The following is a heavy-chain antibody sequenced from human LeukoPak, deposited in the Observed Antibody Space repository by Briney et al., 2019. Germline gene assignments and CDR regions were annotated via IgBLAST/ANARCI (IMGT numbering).Heavy chain of an antibody. J-gene: IGHJ4*02. V-gene: IGHV1-24*01. Sequence: GASVKVSCKVSGYTLTKLSMHWVRQAPGKGLEWMGGFDPEDGETIYAQKFQGRVTMTEDTSTDTAYMELSSLRSEDTAVYYCATLDIAVAGHFDYWGEGTLVTVSS. D-gene: IGHD6-19*01. CDR2: FDPEDGET. CDR3: ATLDIAVAGHFDY. CDR1: GYTLTKLS.